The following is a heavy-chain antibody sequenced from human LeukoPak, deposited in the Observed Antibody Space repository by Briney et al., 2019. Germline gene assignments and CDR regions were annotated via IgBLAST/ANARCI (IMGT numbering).Heavy chain of an antibody. J-gene: IGHJ6*02. Sequence: ASVKVSCKASGYTFTSYDINWVRQATGQGLEWMGWMNPNSGNTGYAQKFQGRVTMTRNTSISTAYMELSSLRSEDTAVYYCARGFLFNPYYDFWSGYLDYYYYYGMDVWGQGTTVTVSS. D-gene: IGHD3-3*01. CDR3: ARGFLFNPYYDFWSGYLDYYYYYGMDV. V-gene: IGHV1-8*01. CDR1: GYTFTSYD. CDR2: MNPNSGNT.